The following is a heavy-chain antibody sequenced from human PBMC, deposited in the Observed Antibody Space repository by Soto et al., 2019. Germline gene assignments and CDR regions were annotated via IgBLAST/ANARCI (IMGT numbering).Heavy chain of an antibody. Sequence: QVQLVQSGAEVKKPGASVKVSCKASGYTFTSYDINWVRQATGQGLEWMGWMNPNSGNTGYAQKFQGRVTMTRNTSISTAYMELSSLRSEXXXXXXXARLAVAGTPVGWGQGTLVTVSS. CDR1: GYTFTSYD. D-gene: IGHD6-19*01. J-gene: IGHJ4*02. CDR2: MNPNSGNT. CDR3: ARLAVAGTPVG. V-gene: IGHV1-8*01.